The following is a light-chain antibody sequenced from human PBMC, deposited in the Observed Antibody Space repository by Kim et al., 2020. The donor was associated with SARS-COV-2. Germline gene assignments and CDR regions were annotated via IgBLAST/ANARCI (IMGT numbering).Light chain of an antibody. CDR1: SSDIGSYSL. CDR3: CSHAGGGTML. J-gene: IGLJ2*01. Sequence: QSALTQPASVSGSPGQSITISCTGTSSDIGSYSLVSWYQQYPGEAPKLMIYEGGKRPSGVSPRFSGSKSGNTASLTISGLQAEDEADYYCCSHAGGGTMLFGGGTQLTVL. CDR2: EGG. V-gene: IGLV2-23*01.